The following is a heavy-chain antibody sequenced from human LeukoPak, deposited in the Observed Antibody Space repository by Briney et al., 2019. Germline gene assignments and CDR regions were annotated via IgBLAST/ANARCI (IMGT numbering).Heavy chain of an antibody. Sequence: GGTLRLSCAASGFTFSSYGMSWVRQAPGKGLEWVSIISGTAFSTYYADSVRGRFTISRDNSKNTLYLQMNSLRAEDTAVYYCAKDTGSGYDYFSYYFDYWGQGTLVTVSS. CDR3: AKDTGSGYDYFSYYFDY. J-gene: IGHJ4*02. CDR1: GFTFSSYG. V-gene: IGHV3-23*01. CDR2: ISGTAFST. D-gene: IGHD5-12*01.